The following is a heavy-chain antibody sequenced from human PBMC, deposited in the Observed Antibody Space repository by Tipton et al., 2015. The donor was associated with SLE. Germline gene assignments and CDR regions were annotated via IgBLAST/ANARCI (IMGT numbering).Heavy chain of an antibody. J-gene: IGHJ4*02. CDR2: IYYSGST. V-gene: IGHV4-59*08. CDR3: ARAGRAWNLFDY. Sequence: TLSLTCTVSGGSISSYYWSWIRQPPGKGLEWIGYIYYSGSTNYNPSLKSRVTISVDTSKNQFSLKLSSVTAADTAVYYCARAGRAWNLFDYWGQRTLVTVSS. D-gene: IGHD1-1*01. CDR1: GGSISSYY.